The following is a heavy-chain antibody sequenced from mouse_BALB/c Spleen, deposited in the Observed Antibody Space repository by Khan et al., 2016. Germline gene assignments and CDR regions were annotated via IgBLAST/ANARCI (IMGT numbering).Heavy chain of an antibody. J-gene: IGHJ1*01. Sequence: EVELVESGPGLVKPSQSLSLTCTVTGYSITSDYAWNWIRQFPGNKLEWMGYISYSGSTSYNPSLKSRISITRDTSKNQFFLQLNSVTTEDTATYYGARNLWYFGVWGAGTTVTVSS. CDR2: ISYSGST. CDR3: ARNLWYFGV. V-gene: IGHV3-2*02. CDR1: GYSITSDYA.